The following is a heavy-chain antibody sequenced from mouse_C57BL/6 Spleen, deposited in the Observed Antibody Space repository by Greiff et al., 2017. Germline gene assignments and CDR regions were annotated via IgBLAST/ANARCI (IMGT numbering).Heavy chain of an antibody. CDR2: IYPGDGDT. D-gene: IGHD1-2*01. Sequence: QVQLKESGAELVKPGASVKISCKASGYAFSSYWMNWVKQRPGKGLEWIGQIYPGDGDTNYNGKFKGKATLTADKSSSTAYMQLSSLTSEDSAVYFCARGTTAHYAMDYWGQGTSVTVSS. V-gene: IGHV1-80*01. CDR1: GYAFSSYW. J-gene: IGHJ4*01. CDR3: ARGTTAHYAMDY.